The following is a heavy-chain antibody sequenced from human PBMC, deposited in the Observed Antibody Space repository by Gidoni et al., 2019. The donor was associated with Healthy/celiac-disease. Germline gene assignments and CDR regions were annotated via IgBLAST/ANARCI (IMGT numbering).Heavy chain of an antibody. CDR3: ARHLGVIAPYYFDY. V-gene: IGHV4-39*01. D-gene: IGHD3-16*02. CDR2: IYYSGST. CDR1: GGSISSSSYY. Sequence: QLQLQESGPGLVKPSETLYLTCTVSGGSISSSSYYWGWIRQPPGKGLEWIGSIYYSGSTYYNPSLKSRVTISVDTSKNQFSLKLSSVTAADTAVYYCARHLGVIAPYYFDYWGQGTLVTVSS. J-gene: IGHJ4*02.